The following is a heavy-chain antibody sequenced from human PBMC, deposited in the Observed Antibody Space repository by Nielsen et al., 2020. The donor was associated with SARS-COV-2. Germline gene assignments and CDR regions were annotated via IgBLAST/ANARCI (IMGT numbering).Heavy chain of an antibody. CDR3: APYYYDSSLSGGMDV. Sequence: SVKVSCKASGYTFTGYYMHWVRQAPGQGLEWMGGIIPIFGTANYAQKFQGRVTITADESTSTAYMELSSLRSEDTAVYYCAPYYYDSSLSGGMDVWGQGTTITVSS. J-gene: IGHJ6*02. CDR2: IIPIFGTA. CDR1: GYTFTGYY. V-gene: IGHV1-69*13. D-gene: IGHD3-22*01.